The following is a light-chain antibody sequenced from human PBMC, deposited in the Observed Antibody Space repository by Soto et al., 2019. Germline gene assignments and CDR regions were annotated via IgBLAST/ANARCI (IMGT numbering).Light chain of an antibody. Sequence: DIQMTQSPSTLSASVGDRVTITCRASQSISSWLAWYQQKPGKAPKLLIYKASSLESGVPSRFSGSGSGTEFTLTSSSLQPDDFATYYCQRYNSYYTFGQGTKLEIK. CDR2: KAS. J-gene: IGKJ2*01. CDR1: QSISSW. CDR3: QRYNSYYT. V-gene: IGKV1-5*03.